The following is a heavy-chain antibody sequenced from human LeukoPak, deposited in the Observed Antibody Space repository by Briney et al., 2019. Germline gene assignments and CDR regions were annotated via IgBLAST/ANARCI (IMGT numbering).Heavy chain of an antibody. CDR2: INPNSGGT. D-gene: IGHD2-2*01. CDR3: AIYPRNIVVVPAAI. Sequence: ASVKVSCKASGYTFTGYYMHWVRQAPGQGLEWMGWINPNSGGTNSAQKFQGRVTMTRDTSISTAYMELSRLRSDDTAVYYCAIYPRNIVVVPAAIWGQGTLVTVSS. CDR1: GYTFTGYY. V-gene: IGHV1-2*02. J-gene: IGHJ4*02.